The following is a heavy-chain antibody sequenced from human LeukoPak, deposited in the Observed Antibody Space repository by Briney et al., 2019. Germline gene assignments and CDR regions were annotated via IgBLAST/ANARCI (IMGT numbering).Heavy chain of an antibody. D-gene: IGHD1-26*01. CDR1: GFTFSNYW. CDR3: ARVSSGSYFGYYYYYMDV. V-gene: IGHV3-74*01. Sequence: GGSLRLSCAASGFTFSNYWMHWVRQAPGKGLVWVSRINSDGSSTSYADSVKGRFTIPRDNAKNTLYLQMNSLRAEDTAVYYCARVSSGSYFGYYYYYMDVWGKGATVTVSS. J-gene: IGHJ6*03. CDR2: INSDGSST.